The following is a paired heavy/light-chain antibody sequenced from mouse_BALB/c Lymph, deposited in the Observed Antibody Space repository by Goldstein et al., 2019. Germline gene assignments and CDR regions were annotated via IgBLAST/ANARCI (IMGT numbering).Light chain of an antibody. V-gene: IGKV2-137*01. CDR2: RMS. CDR3: MQHLEYPYT. CDR1: KSLLHNNGNTY. Sequence: DIVMTQAAPSVPVTPGESVSISCRSSKSLLHNNGNTYLYWFLQRPGQSPQLLIYRMSNLASGVPDRFSGSGSGTAFTLRISRVEAEDVGVYYCMQHLEYPYTFGGGTKLEIK. J-gene: IGKJ2*01.
Heavy chain of an antibody. Sequence: QVQLQQSGAELVKPGASVKLSCKASGYTFISYYIFWMKQRPGQGLEWIGEISPSNGVTKFNEKFKTKATLTVDKSSSTSYMQLSSLTSEDSALYYCTRGSRDPYYYTMDYWGQGTSVTVSS. CDR2: ISPSNGVT. J-gene: IGHJ4*01. D-gene: IGHD2-13*01. CDR3: TRGSRDPYYYTMDY. CDR1: GYTFISYY. V-gene: IGHV1S81*02.